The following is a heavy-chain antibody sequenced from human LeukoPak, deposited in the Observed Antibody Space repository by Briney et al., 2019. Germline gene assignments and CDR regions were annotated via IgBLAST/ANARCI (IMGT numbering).Heavy chain of an antibody. CDR3: ARDSSSWYRNSYYYYGMDV. J-gene: IGHJ6*02. V-gene: IGHV1-18*01. D-gene: IGHD6-13*01. CDR2: ISVYNGNT. CDR1: GYTFTSYG. Sequence: ASVKVSCKASGYTFTSYGISWVRQAPGQGLEWMGWISVYNGNTNYAQKLQGRVTMTTDTSTSTAYMELRSLRSDDTAVYYCARDSSSWYRNSYYYYGMDVWGQGTTVTVSS.